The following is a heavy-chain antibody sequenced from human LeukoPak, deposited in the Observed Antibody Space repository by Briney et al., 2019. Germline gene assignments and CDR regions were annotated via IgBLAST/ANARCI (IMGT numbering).Heavy chain of an antibody. J-gene: IGHJ3*02. CDR1: GFLFRTFA. Sequence: GGSLRLSCAASGFLFRTFAMNWVRQAPGKGLEWVSSITSDSRYIYYADSVEGRFTISRDNSKNTLNLQMNSLRADDTAVYYCAKDSGFAYSSSWYRVDAFDIWGQGTMVTVSS. D-gene: IGHD6-13*01. CDR2: ITSDSRYI. V-gene: IGHV3-21*04. CDR3: AKDSGFAYSSSWYRVDAFDI.